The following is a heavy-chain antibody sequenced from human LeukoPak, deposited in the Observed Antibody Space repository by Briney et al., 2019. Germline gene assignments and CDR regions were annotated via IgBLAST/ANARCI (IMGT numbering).Heavy chain of an antibody. CDR1: GFTFSSYG. CDR3: GKGSNWNPPV. V-gene: IGHV3-30*18. D-gene: IGHD1-20*01. Sequence: GRSLRLSCAPSGFTFSSYGMHWVRHAAGGGLELVAVISYDGSNKYYADSVKGRFTISRENSKNTLYLQMNSLRAEDTAVYYCGKGSNWNPPVWGQGTTVTVSS. CDR2: ISYDGSNK. J-gene: IGHJ6*02.